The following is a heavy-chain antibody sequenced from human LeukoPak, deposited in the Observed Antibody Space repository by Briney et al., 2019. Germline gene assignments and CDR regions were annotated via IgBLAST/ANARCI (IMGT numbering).Heavy chain of an antibody. D-gene: IGHD6-13*01. CDR2: IKQDGSEI. CDR3: ARLPTPQQLVRGYWDYFDY. J-gene: IGHJ4*02. CDR1: GFTLSSYW. Sequence: GGSLRLSCAASGFTLSSYWMIWVRQAPGKGLEWVANIKQDGSEISYVDSVKGRFTISRDNAKNSLYLQMNSLRAEDTAVYYCARLPTPQQLVRGYWDYFDYWGQGTLVTVSS. V-gene: IGHV3-7*01.